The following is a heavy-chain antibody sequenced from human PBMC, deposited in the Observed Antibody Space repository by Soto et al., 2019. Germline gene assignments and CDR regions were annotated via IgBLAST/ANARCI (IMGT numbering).Heavy chain of an antibody. CDR3: ARDRTTVTTPRLYYYYGMDV. Sequence: QVQLVQSGAEVKKPGSSVKVSCKASGGTFSSYAISWVQQAPGQGLEWMGGIIPIFGTANYAQKFQGRVTITADESTSTAYMELSSLRSEDTAVYYCARDRTTVTTPRLYYYYGMDVWGQGTTVTVSS. V-gene: IGHV1-69*12. J-gene: IGHJ6*02. CDR2: IIPIFGTA. CDR1: GGTFSSYA. D-gene: IGHD4-17*01.